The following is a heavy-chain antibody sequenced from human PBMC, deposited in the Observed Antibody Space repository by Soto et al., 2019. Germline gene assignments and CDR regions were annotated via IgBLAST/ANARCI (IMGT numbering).Heavy chain of an antibody. CDR1: GGSINSNGSY. D-gene: IGHD2-15*01. CDR2: IYYDGTT. CDR3: AKVVVASTRHTDFDS. Sequence: SETLSLTCTVSGGSINSNGSYWAWIRPRTGKGRAWIASIYYDGTTYYNPSLNTRVSISVNTSKTPFSLKLSSATAAATAVYFYAKVVVASTRHTDFDSWGQGTLVTVSS. V-gene: IGHV4-39*02. J-gene: IGHJ4*02.